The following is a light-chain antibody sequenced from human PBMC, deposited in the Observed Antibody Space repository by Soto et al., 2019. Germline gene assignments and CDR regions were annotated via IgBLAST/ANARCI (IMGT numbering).Light chain of an antibody. CDR3: QQDGSSRWT. J-gene: IGKJ1*01. Sequence: EIVLTQSPGTLSLSPGERATLSCRASQSVSSSRLAWYRQKPGQAPRLLIYGASSRATGIPARFSGSGSGTDFTLTISRLEPEEVAVYYCQQDGSSRWTSGQGTKVDMK. CDR1: QSVSSSR. V-gene: IGKV3-20*01. CDR2: GAS.